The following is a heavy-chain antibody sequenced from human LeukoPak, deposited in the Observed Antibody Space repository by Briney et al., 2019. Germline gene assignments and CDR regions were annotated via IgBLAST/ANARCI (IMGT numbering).Heavy chain of an antibody. CDR1: GYTFTGYY. CDR3: ARGATYQLLYDFDY. J-gene: IGHJ4*01. CDR2: INPNSGGT. Sequence: ASVKVSCKASGYTFTGYYIHWVRQTPGQGLEWMGWINPNSGGTNYAQKFQGRVTMTRATSISTTYMELSSLRSDDTAVYYCARGATYQLLYDFDYWGQGTLVTVSS. V-gene: IGHV1-2*02. D-gene: IGHD2-2*02.